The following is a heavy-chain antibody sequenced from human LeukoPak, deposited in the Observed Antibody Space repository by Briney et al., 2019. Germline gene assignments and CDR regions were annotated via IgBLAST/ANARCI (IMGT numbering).Heavy chain of an antibody. Sequence: GGSLRLSCAASGFTLSSYAMSWVRQAPGKGLEWVSATSSSDAGTYYADSVKGRFTISRDNAKNSLYLQMNSLRAEDTAVYYCAELGITMIGGVWGKGTTVTISS. D-gene: IGHD3-10*02. CDR1: GFTLSSYA. V-gene: IGHV3-23*01. CDR2: TSSSDAGT. J-gene: IGHJ6*04. CDR3: AELGITMIGGV.